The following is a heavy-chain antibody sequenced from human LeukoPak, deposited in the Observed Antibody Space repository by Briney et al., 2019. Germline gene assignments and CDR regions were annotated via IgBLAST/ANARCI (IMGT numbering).Heavy chain of an antibody. D-gene: IGHD3-10*01. CDR2: ISSSSSTI. CDR3: ARDGLLWFGELLSPPFDY. J-gene: IGHJ4*02. CDR1: GFTFSSYS. V-gene: IGHV3-48*02. Sequence: PGRSLRLSCAASGFTFSSYSMNWVRQAPGKGLEWVSYISSSSSTIYYADSVKGRFTISRDNAKNSLYLQMNSLRDEDTAVYYCARDGLLWFGELLSPPFDYWGQGTLVTVSS.